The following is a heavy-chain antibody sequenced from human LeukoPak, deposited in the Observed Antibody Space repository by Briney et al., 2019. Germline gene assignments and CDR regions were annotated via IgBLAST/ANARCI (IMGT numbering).Heavy chain of an antibody. CDR2: INPSGGST. V-gene: IGHV1-46*01. Sequence: ASVKVSCKASGYTFTSYYMHWVRQAPGQGLEWMGIINPSGGSTNYAQKFQGRVALTRDTSTSTVYMELSSLRSEDTAVYYCARDDDTNYFDSSGFYVNAEYFHHWGQGTLVTVSS. CDR3: ARDDDTNYFDSSGFYVNAEYFHH. CDR1: GYTFTSYY. J-gene: IGHJ1*01. D-gene: IGHD3-22*01.